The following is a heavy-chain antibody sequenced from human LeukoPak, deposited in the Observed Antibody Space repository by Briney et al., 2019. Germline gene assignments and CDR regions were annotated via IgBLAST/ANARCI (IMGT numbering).Heavy chain of an antibody. CDR3: ARHGDGSYCSSTSCPLDY. CDR1: GYSFTSYW. CDR2: IYPGDSDT. Sequence: GESLKISCKGSGYSFTSYWIGWVRQMPGKGLEWMGIIYPGDSDTRYSPSFQGQVTISADKSISTAYLQWSSLKASDTAMYYCARHGDGSYCSSTSCPLDYWGQGTLVTVSS. V-gene: IGHV5-51*01. D-gene: IGHD2-2*01. J-gene: IGHJ4*02.